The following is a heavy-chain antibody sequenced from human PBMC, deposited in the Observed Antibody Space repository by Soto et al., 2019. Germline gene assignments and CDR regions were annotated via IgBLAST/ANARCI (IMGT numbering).Heavy chain of an antibody. J-gene: IGHJ2*01. D-gene: IGHD5-12*01. CDR1: GFTFSSYA. CDR2: ISGSGGST. CDR3: AHQDIVAPSWYFDL. V-gene: IGHV3-23*01. Sequence: PGGSLRLSCAASGFTFSSYAMSWVRQAPGKGLEWVSAISGSGGSTYYADSVKGRFTISRDNSKNTLYLQMNSLRAEDTAVYYCAHQDIVAPSWYFDLWGRGTLVTVSS.